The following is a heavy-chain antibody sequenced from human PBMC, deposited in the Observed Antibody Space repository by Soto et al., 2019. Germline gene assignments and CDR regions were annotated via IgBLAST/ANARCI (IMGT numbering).Heavy chain of an antibody. CDR3: ARVLTGSSLFDY. V-gene: IGHV4-59*01. CDR2: ISYSGST. CDR1: GGSIISDY. Sequence: LPETLSLTCTVSGGSIISDYWSWIRQPPGKGLEWIGYISYSGSTNYNPSLKSLVTISVDTSKKHFSLKLFSVTAPDTAVYYCARVLTGSSLFDYWGQGTLVTVSS. J-gene: IGHJ4*02. D-gene: IGHD7-27*01.